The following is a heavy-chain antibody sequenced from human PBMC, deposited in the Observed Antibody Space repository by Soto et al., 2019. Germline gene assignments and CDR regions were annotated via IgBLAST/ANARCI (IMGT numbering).Heavy chain of an antibody. J-gene: IGHJ6*02. Sequence: GGSLRLSCAASGFTFSSYGMHWVRQAPGKGLEWVAVISYDGSNKYYADSVKGRFTISRDNSKNTLYLQMNSLRAEDTAVYYCVKDRAIFGVVSYYGMDVWGQGTTVTVSS. D-gene: IGHD3-3*01. CDR3: VKDRAIFGVVSYYGMDV. V-gene: IGHV3-30*18. CDR2: ISYDGSNK. CDR1: GFTFSSYG.